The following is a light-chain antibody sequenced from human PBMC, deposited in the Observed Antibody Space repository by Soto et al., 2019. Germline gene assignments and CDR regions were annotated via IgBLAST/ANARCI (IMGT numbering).Light chain of an antibody. Sequence: DIQMTQSPSSPSASVGDRVTITCRASQSISSYLNWYQQKPGKAPKLLIYAASSLQSGVPSGFSGSGSGTDFTLTISSLQPEDFATYYCQQSYSTPWTFAKGPRWKSN. CDR1: QSISSY. CDR2: AAS. CDR3: QQSYSTPWT. J-gene: IGKJ1*01. V-gene: IGKV1-39*01.